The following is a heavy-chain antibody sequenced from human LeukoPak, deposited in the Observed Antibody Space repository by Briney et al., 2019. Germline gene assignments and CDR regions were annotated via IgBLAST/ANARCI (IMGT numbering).Heavy chain of an antibody. CDR2: ISAYNGNT. Sequence: ASVKVSCKASGYTFTSYGIIWVRQAPGQGLEWMGCISAYNGNTNYAQKLQGRATMTTDTSTSTAYMELRSLRSDDTAVYYCARWDSSAPDAFDIWGQGTMVTVSS. CDR3: ARWDSSAPDAFDI. D-gene: IGHD3-22*01. J-gene: IGHJ3*02. V-gene: IGHV1-18*01. CDR1: GYTFTSYG.